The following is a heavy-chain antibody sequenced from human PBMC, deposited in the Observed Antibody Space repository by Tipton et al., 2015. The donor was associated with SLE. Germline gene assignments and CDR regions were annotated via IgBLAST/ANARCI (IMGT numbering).Heavy chain of an antibody. Sequence: TLSLTCTVSGGSIGSSSYYWDWVRQPPGKGLEWIGTIYSSGNTYYHPSLKSRVTISVDTSKNHFSLKLSSVTAADTAVYYCARHVNWGPDYWGQGTLVTVSS. D-gene: IGHD7-27*01. CDR2: IYSSGNT. V-gene: IGHV4-39*07. CDR3: ARHVNWGPDY. CDR1: GGSIGSSSYY. J-gene: IGHJ4*02.